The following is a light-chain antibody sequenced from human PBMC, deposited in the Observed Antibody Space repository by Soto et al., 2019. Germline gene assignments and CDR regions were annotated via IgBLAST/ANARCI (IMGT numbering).Light chain of an antibody. J-gene: IGLJ1*01. CDR2: EVT. V-gene: IGLV2-23*02. CDR3: CSYAGNSEG. CDR1: SGDVGVYNL. Sequence: QSVLTQPSSVSGSPGQSITIPCTGTSGDVGVYNLFSWYQQHPGKSPKLMIYEVTERPSWVSNRFSGSKSCNTASLTFSGLQPDDEADYYCCSYAGNSEGFGTGTKVTVL.